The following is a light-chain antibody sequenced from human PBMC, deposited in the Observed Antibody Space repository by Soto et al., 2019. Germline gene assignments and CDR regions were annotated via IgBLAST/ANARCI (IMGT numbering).Light chain of an antibody. CDR2: DVD. J-gene: IGLJ2*01. Sequence: QSALTQPASISGSPGQSITISCTGTNSDVGGYNYVSWYQQYPGKAPKLMIYDVDNRPSGVSYRFSGSKSGKTASLTISGLQAEDEADYYCSSYTTSSTVVFCGGTKLTVL. CDR1: NSDVGGYNY. CDR3: SSYTTSSTVV. V-gene: IGLV2-14*01.